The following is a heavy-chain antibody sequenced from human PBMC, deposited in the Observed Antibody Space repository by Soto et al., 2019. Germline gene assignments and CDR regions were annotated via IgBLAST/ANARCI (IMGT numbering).Heavy chain of an antibody. CDR2: ISGSGGST. Sequence: GASLRLSCAASGFTFSSYAMSWVRQPPGKGLEWVSAISGSGGSTYYADSVKGRFTISRDNSKNTLYLQMNSLRAEDPAVYFCAKASGAVRGVIIPVDYWGQGTLVTVSS. J-gene: IGHJ4*02. D-gene: IGHD3-10*01. CDR1: GFTFSSYA. V-gene: IGHV3-23*01. CDR3: AKASGAVRGVIIPVDY.